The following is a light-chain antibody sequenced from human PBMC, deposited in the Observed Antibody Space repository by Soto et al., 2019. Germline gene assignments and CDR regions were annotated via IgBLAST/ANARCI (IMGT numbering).Light chain of an antibody. CDR2: GAS. CDR3: QQYNNWPSWT. J-gene: IGKJ1*01. V-gene: IGKV3D-15*01. CDR1: QSVRSN. Sequence: ELVMTQSPATLSVSPAARFTLSCRSSQSVRSNLAWYQQKPGQAPRLLIYGASSRATGIPDRFSGSGSGTDFTLTISSLQPEDLAVYYCQQYNNWPSWTVGQGTKVDIK.